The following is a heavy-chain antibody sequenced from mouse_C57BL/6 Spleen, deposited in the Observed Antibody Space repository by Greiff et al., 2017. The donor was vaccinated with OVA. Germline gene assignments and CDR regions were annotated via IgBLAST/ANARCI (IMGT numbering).Heavy chain of an antibody. CDR2: ISSGSSTI. J-gene: IGHJ4*01. D-gene: IGHD1-3*01. V-gene: IGHV5-17*01. CDR1: GFTFSDYG. CDR3: ARYRSGAMDY. Sequence: EVKVVESGGGLVKPGGSLKLSCAASGFTFSDYGMHWVRQAPEKGLEWVAYISSGSSTIYYADKVKGRFTISRDNAKNTLFLQMTSLRSEDTAMYYCARYRSGAMDYWGQGTSVTVSS.